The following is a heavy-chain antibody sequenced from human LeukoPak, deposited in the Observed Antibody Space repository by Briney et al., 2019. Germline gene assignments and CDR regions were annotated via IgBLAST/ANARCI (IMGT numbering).Heavy chain of an antibody. V-gene: IGHV3-21*01. J-gene: IGHJ4*02. Sequence: GGSLRLSCAASGFTFSSYSMNWVRQAPGKGLEWVSSISSSSYIYYADSVKGRFTISRDNAKNSLYLQMNSLRAEDTAVYYCARDSYGDYVLDYWGQGTLVTVSS. CDR1: GFTFSSYS. D-gene: IGHD4-17*01. CDR3: ARDSYGDYVLDY. CDR2: ISSSSYI.